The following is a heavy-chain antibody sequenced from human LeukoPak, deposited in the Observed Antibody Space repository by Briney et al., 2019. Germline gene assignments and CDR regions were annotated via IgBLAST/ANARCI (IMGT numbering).Heavy chain of an antibody. CDR1: GFTFSSYA. CDR3: AKTRGYSGYVFDY. Sequence: PGGSLRLSCTASGFTFSSYAMSWVRQAPGKGLEWVSAISGSGGSTYYADSVKGRFTISRDNSKNTLYLQMNSLRAEDTAVYYCAKTRGYSGYVFDYWGQGTLVTVSS. J-gene: IGHJ4*02. CDR2: ISGSGGST. D-gene: IGHD5-12*01. V-gene: IGHV3-23*01.